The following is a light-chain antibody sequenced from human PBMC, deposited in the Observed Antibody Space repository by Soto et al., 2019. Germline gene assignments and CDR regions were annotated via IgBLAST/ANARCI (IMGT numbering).Light chain of an antibody. J-gene: IGKJ1*01. Sequence: DIQMTQSPSTLSASVGDRVTITCRASQSIGDSLAWYQQKPGKAPYLLISDVSSLERGVPSRFSGSGSGTEFTLTISSMQPDDFGTYYCQQYNTYPWTFGQGTKVDI. CDR2: DVS. CDR3: QQYNTYPWT. CDR1: QSIGDS. V-gene: IGKV1-5*01.